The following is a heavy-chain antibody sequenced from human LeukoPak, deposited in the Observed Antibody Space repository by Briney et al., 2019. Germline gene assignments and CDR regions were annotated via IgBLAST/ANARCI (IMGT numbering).Heavy chain of an antibody. J-gene: IGHJ4*02. D-gene: IGHD6-6*01. CDR2: IYYSGST. Sequence: SETLSLTCTVSGGPISSYYWSWIRQPPGKGLEWIGYIYYSGSTDYNPSLKSRVTISVDTSKNQFSLKLSSVTAADTAVYYCARNFRYSSSSAFGYWGQGTLVTVSS. V-gene: IGHV4-59*08. CDR3: ARNFRYSSSSAFGY. CDR1: GGPISSYY.